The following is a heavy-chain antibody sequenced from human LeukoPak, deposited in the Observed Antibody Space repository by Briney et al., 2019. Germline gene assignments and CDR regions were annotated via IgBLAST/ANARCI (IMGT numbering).Heavy chain of an antibody. D-gene: IGHD6-19*01. CDR3: ARDAGNSSGWNDFDY. V-gene: IGHV3-21*01. Sequence: GGSLRLSCAASGFTFSNYSMNSVRQAPGKGLEWVSSIRSSSSYIYYADSVKGRFTISRDNAKNSLYLQMNSLRAEDTAVYYCARDAGNSSGWNDFDYWGQGTLVTVSS. CDR2: IRSSSSYI. CDR1: GFTFSNYS. J-gene: IGHJ4*02.